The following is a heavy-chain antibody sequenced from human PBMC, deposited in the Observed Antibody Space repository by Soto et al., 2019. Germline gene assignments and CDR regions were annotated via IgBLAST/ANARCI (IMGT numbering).Heavy chain of an antibody. CDR1: GGSISSYY. Sequence: TSETLSLTCTVSGGSISSYYCSWIRQPPGKGLEYIGYIFYTGNTNYNPSLKSRVTMSVDTSKNQISLNLNSVTAADTAVYYCARSGHTFGGVVWGQGILVTVSS. CDR2: IFYTGNT. V-gene: IGHV4-59*01. D-gene: IGHD3-16*01. CDR3: ARSGHTFGGVV. J-gene: IGHJ4*02.